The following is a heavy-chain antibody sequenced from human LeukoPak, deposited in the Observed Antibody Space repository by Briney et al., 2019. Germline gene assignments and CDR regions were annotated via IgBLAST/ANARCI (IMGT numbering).Heavy chain of an antibody. CDR3: ARVLRYDDSSGYYAY. Sequence: ASVKVSCKASGYTFTGYYMHWVRQAPGQGLEWMGWINPNSGGTNYAQTLQGRVTMTRDTSISIVYMELSGLRTDDTAVYYCARVLRYDDSSGYYAYWGQGTLVTASS. V-gene: IGHV1-2*02. CDR2: INPNSGGT. CDR1: GYTFTGYY. J-gene: IGHJ4*02. D-gene: IGHD3-22*01.